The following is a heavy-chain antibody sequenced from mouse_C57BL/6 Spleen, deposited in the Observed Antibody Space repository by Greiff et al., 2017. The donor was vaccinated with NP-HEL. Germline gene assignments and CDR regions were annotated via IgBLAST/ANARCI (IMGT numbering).Heavy chain of an antibody. V-gene: IGHV3-6*01. D-gene: IGHD2-3*01. CDR1: GYSITSGYY. Sequence: EVKLMESGPGLVKPSQSLSLTCSVTGYSITSGYYWNWIRQFPGNKLEWMGYISYDGSNNYNPSLKNRISITRDTSKNQFFLKLNSVTTEDTATYYCARDHDGYYPYFDYWGQGTTLTVSS. CDR2: ISYDGSN. CDR3: ARDHDGYYPYFDY. J-gene: IGHJ2*01.